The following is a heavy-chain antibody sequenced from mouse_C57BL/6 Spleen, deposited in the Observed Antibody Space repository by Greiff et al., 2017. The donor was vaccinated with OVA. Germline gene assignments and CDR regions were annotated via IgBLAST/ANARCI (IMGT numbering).Heavy chain of an antibody. CDR1: GYTFTSYW. D-gene: IGHD2-3*01. V-gene: IGHV1-59*01. J-gene: IGHJ3*01. Sequence: QVQLQQPGAELVRPGTSVKLSCKASGYTFTSYWMHWVKQRPGQGLEWIGVIDPSDSYTNYNQKFKGKATFTADTSSNTAYMQLSSLTTEDSAIYYCARIYDSFAYWGQGTLVTVSA. CDR3: ARIYDSFAY. CDR2: IDPSDSYT.